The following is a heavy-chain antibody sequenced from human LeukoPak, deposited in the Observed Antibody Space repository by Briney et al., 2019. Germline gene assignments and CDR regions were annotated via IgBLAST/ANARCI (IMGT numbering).Heavy chain of an antibody. J-gene: IGHJ4*02. CDR3: ASKTRAQGIAVAGTDY. V-gene: IGHV1-69*13. D-gene: IGHD6-19*01. CDR2: IIPIFGTA. Sequence: SVKVSCKASGGTFSSYAISWVRQAPGQGLEWMGGIIPIFGTANYAPKFQGRVTITADESTSTAYMELSSLRSEDTAVYYCASKTRAQGIAVAGTDYWGQGTLVTVSS. CDR1: GGTFSSYA.